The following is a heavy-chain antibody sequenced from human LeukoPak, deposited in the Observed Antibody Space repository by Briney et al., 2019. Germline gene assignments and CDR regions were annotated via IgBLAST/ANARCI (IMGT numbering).Heavy chain of an antibody. CDR1: GFTFSSYG. CDR2: ISYDGSNK. V-gene: IGHV3-30*18. J-gene: IGHJ4*02. D-gene: IGHD6-19*01. Sequence: GGSLRLSCAASGFTFSSYGMHWVRQAPGKGPEWVAVISYDGSNKYYADSVKGRFTISRDNSKNTLYLQMNSLRAEDTAVYYCAKDGSETYSSFDYRGQGTLVTVSS. CDR3: AKDGSETYSSFDY.